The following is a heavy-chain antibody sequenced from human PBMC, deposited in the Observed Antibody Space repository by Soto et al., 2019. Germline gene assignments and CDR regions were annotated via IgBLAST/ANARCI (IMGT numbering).Heavy chain of an antibody. Sequence: PSETLSLTCNVSGGSISNSNYYWGWIRQPPGKGLEWIGSIYYTGNTYYNPSLKSRVTISVDTSKNQFSLKLDSVTAADTAVYYCAREEGYCSGGSCPYYFDSWGQGTLVTVSS. V-gene: IGHV4-39*02. D-gene: IGHD2-15*01. CDR2: IYYTGNT. J-gene: IGHJ4*02. CDR3: AREEGYCSGGSCPYYFDS. CDR1: GGSISNSNYY.